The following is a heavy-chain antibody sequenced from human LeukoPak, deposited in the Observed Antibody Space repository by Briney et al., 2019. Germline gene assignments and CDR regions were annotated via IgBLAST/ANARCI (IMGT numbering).Heavy chain of an antibody. J-gene: IGHJ6*02. CDR2: ISSTGCTI. V-gene: IGHV3-48*03. CDR3: ARVGAARRLADYYYYYGMDV. CDR1: GFTFSSYE. Sequence: GGSLRLSCAASGFTFSSYEMNWVRQAPGKGLEWVSYISSTGCTIYYADSVKGRFTISRDNAKNSLYLQMNSLRAEDTAVYYCARVGAARRLADYYYYYGMDVWGQGTTVTVSS. D-gene: IGHD6-6*01.